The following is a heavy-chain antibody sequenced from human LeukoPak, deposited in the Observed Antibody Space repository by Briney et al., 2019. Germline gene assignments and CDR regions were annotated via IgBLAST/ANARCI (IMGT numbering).Heavy chain of an antibody. CDR3: ATGRWLQPYDP. CDR2: VDPEDGET. CDR1: GYTFTDYY. D-gene: IGHD5-24*01. Sequence: ATVTISCKVSGYTFTDYYMHWVQQAPGKGLEWMGLVDPEDGETIYAEKFQGRVTITADTSTDTAYMELTSLKSDDTAEYRCATGRWLQPYDPWGKGTLVTVSS. V-gene: IGHV1-69-2*01. J-gene: IGHJ5*02.